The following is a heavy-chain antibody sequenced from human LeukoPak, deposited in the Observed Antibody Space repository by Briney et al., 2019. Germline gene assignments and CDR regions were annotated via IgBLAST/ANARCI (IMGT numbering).Heavy chain of an antibody. CDR2: IYPGDSDT. CDR1: GYSFTSYW. J-gene: IGHJ6*03. Sequence: GESLKISCKGSGYSFTSYWIGWVRQMPGKGLEWMGIIYPGDSDTRYSPSLQGQVTISADKSISTAYLQWSSLRASDTAMYYCARLPSSSWYGYYYYYMDVWGKGTTVTVSS. V-gene: IGHV5-51*01. CDR3: ARLPSSSWYGYYYYYMDV. D-gene: IGHD6-13*01.